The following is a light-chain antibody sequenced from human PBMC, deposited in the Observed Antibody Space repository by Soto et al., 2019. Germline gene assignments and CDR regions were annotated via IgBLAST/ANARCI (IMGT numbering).Light chain of an antibody. Sequence: EIVLTQSPGTLSLSPGERATLSCRAIQSVSSSYLAWYQQKPGQAPRLLIYGVSSRATGIPDRFSGSGSGTEFTLTISRLEPEDFAVYYCQQYGSSGTFGQGTKGDI. CDR1: QSVSSSY. J-gene: IGKJ1*01. CDR2: GVS. CDR3: QQYGSSGT. V-gene: IGKV3-20*01.